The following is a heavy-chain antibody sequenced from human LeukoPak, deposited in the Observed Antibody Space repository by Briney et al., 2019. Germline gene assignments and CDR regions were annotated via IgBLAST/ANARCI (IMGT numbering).Heavy chain of an antibody. D-gene: IGHD2-15*01. CDR3: ARGRAYCSGGSCYRGSFDY. V-gene: IGHV4-34*01. J-gene: IGHJ4*02. CDR2: INHSGST. CDR1: GGSFSGYY. Sequence: SETLSLTCAVYGGSFSGYYWSWIRQPPGKGLEWIGEINHSGSTNYNPSLKSRVTISVDTSKNQFSLKLSSVTAADTAVYYCARGRAYCSGGSCYRGSFDYWGQGTLVTVSS.